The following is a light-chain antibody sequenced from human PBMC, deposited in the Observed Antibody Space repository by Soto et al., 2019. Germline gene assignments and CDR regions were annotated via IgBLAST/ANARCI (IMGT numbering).Light chain of an antibody. CDR1: ETVAGSY. J-gene: IGKJ4*01. CDR2: GAS. Sequence: EIVLTQSPGTLSLSPGGRATLSCRASETVAGSYLAWYQQKPGQAPRLLIHGASNRATGIPARFSGSGSGTDFTLTISSLEPEDFAVYYCQQRSNWLTFGGGTKVDIK. CDR3: QQRSNWLT. V-gene: IGKV3-11*01.